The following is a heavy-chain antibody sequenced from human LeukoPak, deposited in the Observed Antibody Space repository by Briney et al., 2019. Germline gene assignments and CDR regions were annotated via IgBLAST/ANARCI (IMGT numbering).Heavy chain of an antibody. CDR3: ARDKGNDAFDI. CDR1: GFTVSNNY. CDR2: LYSAGST. Sequence: PGGSLRLSCAASGFTVSNNYMSWVRQAPGKGLEWVSVLYSAGSTYYADSVKGRFTISRDNSKNTLYLQMNSLRAEDTAVYYCARDKGNDAFDIWGQGTMVTVSS. V-gene: IGHV3-66*01. J-gene: IGHJ3*02.